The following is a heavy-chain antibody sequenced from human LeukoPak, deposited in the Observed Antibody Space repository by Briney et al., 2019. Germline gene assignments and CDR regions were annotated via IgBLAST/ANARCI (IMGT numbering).Heavy chain of an antibody. CDR3: TTDFLKHGATFDY. CDR1: VYTFNHSW. V-gene: IGHV3-15*07. Sequence: GGPLTLPCGASVYTFNHSWKNWVRQAPGKARGYVGRCKKTTDGATTDYAAPVKHRFTISRDDSKDALFLQMNRLKTGDTAVYYCTTDFLKHGATFDYGGEGSLHTVSS. D-gene: IGHD2-15*01. CDR2: CKKTTDGATT. J-gene: IGHJ4*02.